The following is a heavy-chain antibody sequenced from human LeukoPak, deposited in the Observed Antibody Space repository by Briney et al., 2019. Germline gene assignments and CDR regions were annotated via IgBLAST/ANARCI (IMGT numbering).Heavy chain of an antibody. CDR2: IYTSGST. J-gene: IGHJ5*02. CDR1: GGSISSYY. CDR3: ARGGYCSGGSCYSRQYNWFDP. Sequence: SETLSLTCTVSGGSISSYYWSWIRQPAGKGLEWIGRIYTSGSTNYNPSLKSRVTMSVDTSKNQFSLKLSSVTAADTAVYYCARGGYCSGGSCYSRQYNWFDPWGQGTLVTVSS. D-gene: IGHD2-15*01. V-gene: IGHV4-4*07.